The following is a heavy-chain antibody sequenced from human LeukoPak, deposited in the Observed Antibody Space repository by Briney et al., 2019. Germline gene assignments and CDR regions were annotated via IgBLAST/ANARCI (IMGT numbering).Heavy chain of an antibody. Sequence: PSETLSLTCTVSGGSISSGSYYWSWIRQPAGKGLEWIGRIYTSGSTNYNPSLKSRVTISGDTSKNQFSLKLSSVTAADTAVYYCAREKKSGYDSGMVDWFDPWGQGTLVTVSS. CDR3: AREKKSGYDSGMVDWFDP. D-gene: IGHD5-12*01. J-gene: IGHJ5*02. CDR2: IYTSGST. CDR1: GGSISSGSYY. V-gene: IGHV4-61*02.